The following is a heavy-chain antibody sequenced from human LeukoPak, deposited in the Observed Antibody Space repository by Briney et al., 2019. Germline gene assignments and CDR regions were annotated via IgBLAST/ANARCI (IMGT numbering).Heavy chain of an antibody. CDR3: ARERGEMATIPADY. CDR1: GFTFSSYA. V-gene: IGHV3-30-3*01. D-gene: IGHD5-24*01. Sequence: GGSLRLSCAASGFTFSSYAMHWVRQAPCKGLEWVAVISYDGSNKYYADSVKGRFTISRDNSKNTLYLQMNSLRAEDTAVYYCARERGEMATIPADYWGQGTLVTVSS. J-gene: IGHJ4*02. CDR2: ISYDGSNK.